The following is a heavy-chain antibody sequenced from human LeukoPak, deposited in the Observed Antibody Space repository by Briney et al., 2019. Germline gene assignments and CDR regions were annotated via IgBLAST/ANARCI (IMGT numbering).Heavy chain of an antibody. Sequence: SETLSLTCAVYGGSFSGYYWSWIRQPPGKGLEWIGEINHSGSTNYNPSLKSRVTISVDTSKNQFSLKPSSVTAADTAVYYCAAIPFTSDCSSTSCYPLVGYYGMDVWGQGTTVTVSS. V-gene: IGHV4-34*01. D-gene: IGHD2-2*01. J-gene: IGHJ6*02. CDR3: AAIPFTSDCSSTSCYPLVGYYGMDV. CDR1: GGSFSGYY. CDR2: INHSGST.